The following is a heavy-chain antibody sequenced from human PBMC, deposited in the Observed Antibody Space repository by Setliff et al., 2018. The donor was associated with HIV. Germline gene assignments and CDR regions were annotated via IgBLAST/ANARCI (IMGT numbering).Heavy chain of an antibody. Sequence: SETLSLTCAVYGGSFSAYYWSWIRQTPGKGPEWIGEINHSGGTNYNPSLESRVTMSVDTSKNQFSLKLSSVTAADTAVFYCARGGYSYGFGRHRAYFQYWGQGTQVTAPQ. J-gene: IGHJ1*01. CDR3: ARGGYSYGFGRHRAYFQY. CDR2: INHSGGT. CDR1: GGSFSAYY. V-gene: IGHV4-34*01. D-gene: IGHD5-18*01.